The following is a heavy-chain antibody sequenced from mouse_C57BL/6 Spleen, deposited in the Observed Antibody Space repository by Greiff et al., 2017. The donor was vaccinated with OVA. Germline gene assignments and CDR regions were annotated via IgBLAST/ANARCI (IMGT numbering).Heavy chain of an antibody. Sequence: EVHLVESGGDLVKPGGSLKLSCAASGFTFGSYGMSWVRQTPDKRLEWVATISSGGSYTYYPDSVKGRFTISRDNAKNTLYLQMSSLKSEDTAMYYCARQGVTTEAWFAYWGQGTLVTVSA. CDR2: ISSGGSYT. V-gene: IGHV5-6*01. J-gene: IGHJ3*01. CDR3: ARQGVTTEAWFAY. D-gene: IGHD2-2*01. CDR1: GFTFGSYG.